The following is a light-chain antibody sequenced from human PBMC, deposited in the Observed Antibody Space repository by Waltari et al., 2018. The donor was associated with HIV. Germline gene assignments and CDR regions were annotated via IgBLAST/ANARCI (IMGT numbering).Light chain of an antibody. J-gene: IGLJ2*01. CDR2: EAV. CDR3: FSTDNINNPL. Sequence: SLELTQPPSVSVSPGQTATITCSGDEQPKKYVYCDQQRSGQVPGTVIYEAVQRPVGIPERVSASSSGTVATLTSSWAQVDDEADYYCFSTDNINNPLFGVGTQLTVL. CDR1: EQPKKY. V-gene: IGLV3-10*01.